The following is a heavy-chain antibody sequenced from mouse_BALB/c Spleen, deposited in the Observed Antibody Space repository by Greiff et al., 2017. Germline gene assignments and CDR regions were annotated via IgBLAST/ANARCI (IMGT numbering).Heavy chain of an antibody. CDR3: ARGDYGSSYEAWFAD. J-gene: IGHJ3*01. CDR1: GFSLTGYG. D-gene: IGHD1-1*01. V-gene: IGHV2-6-7*01. CDR2: IWGDGST. Sequence: VMLVESGPGLVAPSQSLSITCTVSGFSLTGYGVNWVRQPPGKGLEWLGMIWGDGSTDYNSALKSRLSISKDNSKSQVFLKMNSLQTDDTARYYCARGDYGSSYEAWFADWGQGTLVTVSA.